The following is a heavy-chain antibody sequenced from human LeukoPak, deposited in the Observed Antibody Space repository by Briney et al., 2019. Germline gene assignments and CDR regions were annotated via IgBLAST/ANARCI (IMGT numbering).Heavy chain of an antibody. D-gene: IGHD2-2*01. J-gene: IGHJ3*02. Sequence: PGGSLRLSCAASGFTFNNYAMSWVRQAPGKGLEWVSTIGFGDDSAYYADSVKGRFTISRDNSKNTLYLQMNSLRVEDTAVYYCVKDPDPRYCSSTSCSPIWGQGTMVTVSS. CDR2: IGFGDDSA. V-gene: IGHV3-23*01. CDR3: VKDPDPRYCSSTSCSPI. CDR1: GFTFNNYA.